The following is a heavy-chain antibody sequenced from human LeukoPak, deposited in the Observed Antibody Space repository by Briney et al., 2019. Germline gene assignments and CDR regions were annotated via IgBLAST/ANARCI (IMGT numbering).Heavy chain of an antibody. CDR1: GFTFSSYW. Sequence: GGSLRLSCAASGFTFSSYWMSWVRQAPGKGLEWVANIKQDGSEKYYVDSVKGRFTISRDNAKNSLYLQMNSLRAEDTAVYYCARVFLNYYDSSGYSYYFDYWGQGTLVTVSS. V-gene: IGHV3-7*01. CDR3: ARVFLNYYDSSGYSYYFDY. D-gene: IGHD3-22*01. J-gene: IGHJ4*02. CDR2: IKQDGSEK.